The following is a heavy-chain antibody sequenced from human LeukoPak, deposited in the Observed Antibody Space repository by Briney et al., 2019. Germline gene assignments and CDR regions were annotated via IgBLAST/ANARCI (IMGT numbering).Heavy chain of an antibody. V-gene: IGHV3-9*01. Sequence: PGGSLRLSCAASGFTFDDYGMHWVRQPPGKGLEWVSGISWNSGNVGYADSVKGRFTISRDNARNSLYLQMNSLRAEDTALYYCAKVDGYNSGWYDSWAREPWSPSPQ. CDR3: AKVDGYNSGWYDS. J-gene: IGHJ5*01. CDR2: ISWNSGNV. D-gene: IGHD6-19*01. CDR1: GFTFDDYG.